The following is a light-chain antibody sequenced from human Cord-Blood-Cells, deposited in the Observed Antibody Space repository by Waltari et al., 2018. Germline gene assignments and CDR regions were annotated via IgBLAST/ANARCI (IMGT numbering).Light chain of an antibody. CDR3: QQYYSYPLT. CDR1: QGISSY. CDR2: AAS. V-gene: IGKV1-8*01. Sequence: AIRMTQSPSSFSASTGDRVTITCRASQGISSYLAWYQQKPGKAPKLLIYAASTLQSGVPSRFSGSGSGTDFTLTISCLQSEDFATYYCQQYYSYPLTIGGGTKVETK. J-gene: IGKJ4*01.